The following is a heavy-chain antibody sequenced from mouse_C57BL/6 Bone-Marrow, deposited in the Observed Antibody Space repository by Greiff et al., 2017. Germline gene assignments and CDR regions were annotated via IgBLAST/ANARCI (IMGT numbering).Heavy chain of an antibody. V-gene: IGHV1-69*01. CDR2: IDPSDSYT. CDR3: SREDYYSGSYYWFAY. CDR1: GYTFTSYW. Sequence: QVQLQQPGAELVMPGASVKLSCKASGYTFTSYWMHWVKQRPGQGLEWIGEIDPSDSYTNYNQKFKGKSTLTVDKSSSTAYMQLSSLTYEYAAVSYCSREDYYSGSYYWFAYWGQGTLVTVSA. D-gene: IGHD1-1*01. J-gene: IGHJ3*01.